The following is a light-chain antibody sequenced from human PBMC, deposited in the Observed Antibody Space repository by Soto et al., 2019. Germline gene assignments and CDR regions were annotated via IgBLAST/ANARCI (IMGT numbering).Light chain of an antibody. CDR1: SSDVGAYNY. CDR2: EVT. Sequence: QSALTQLASVSASPGQSITISCTGTSSDVGAYNYVSWYQQHPGKAPKLMIYEVTNRPSGVSNRFSGSKSGNTASLTISGLQAEDEADYYCTSYTRSSTYVFGTGTKLTVL. V-gene: IGLV2-14*01. J-gene: IGLJ1*01. CDR3: TSYTRSSTYV.